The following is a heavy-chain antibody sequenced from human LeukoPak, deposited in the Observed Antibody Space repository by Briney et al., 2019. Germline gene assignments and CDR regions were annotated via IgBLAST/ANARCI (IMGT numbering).Heavy chain of an antibody. V-gene: IGHV3-74*01. D-gene: IGHD3-10*01. J-gene: IGHJ3*02. Sequence: GGSLRLSCAASGFTFSNYWMHWVRRAPGKGLVWVSRITSDASSTSYADSVKGRFTISRDNAKNTLYLRMNSLRAEDTAVYYCAREFEGREAGAYGSGSYDVFDIWGQGTMVTVSS. CDR2: ITSDASST. CDR3: AREFEGREAGAYGSGSYDVFDI. CDR1: GFTFSNYW.